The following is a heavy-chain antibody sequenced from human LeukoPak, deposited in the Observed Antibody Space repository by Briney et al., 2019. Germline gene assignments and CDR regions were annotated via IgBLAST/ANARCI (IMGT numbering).Heavy chain of an antibody. Sequence: PGGSLRLSCAASGFTFSRYSMNWVRQAPGKGLEWVSSITSSSNYIYYADSVKGRFTISRDNAKNSLYLQMNSLRAEDTAVNYCARDRGRSELERGAFDIWGQGTMVTVSS. CDR1: GFTFSRYS. V-gene: IGHV3-21*01. J-gene: IGHJ3*02. CDR2: ITSSSNYI. D-gene: IGHD1-1*01. CDR3: ARDRGRSELERGAFDI.